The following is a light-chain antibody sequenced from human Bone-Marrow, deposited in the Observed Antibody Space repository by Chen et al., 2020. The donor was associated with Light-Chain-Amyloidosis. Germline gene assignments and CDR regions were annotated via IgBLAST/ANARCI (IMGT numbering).Light chain of an antibody. CDR2: EGT. V-gene: IGLV2-23*03. Sequence: QSALTQPASVSWSPAQSITISFTGTHNVVGSHNFVSWYQQHPGKVPKVIIYEGTKRPSGVSSRFSGSQSGNSASLTISGLQAEDEADYYCCSYASSSTFQYVFGTGTQVTVL. J-gene: IGLJ1*01. CDR1: HNVVGSHNF. CDR3: CSYASSSTFQYV.